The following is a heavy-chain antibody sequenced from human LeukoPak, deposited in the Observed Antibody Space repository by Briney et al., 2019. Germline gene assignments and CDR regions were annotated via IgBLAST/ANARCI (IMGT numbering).Heavy chain of an antibody. J-gene: IGHJ4*02. Sequence: SETLSLTCAVSGYSISSGYYWGWIRRPPGKGLEWIGSIYHSGSTYYNPSLKSRVTISVDTSKNQFSLKLSSVTAADTAVYYCARHNLDFWSGYYGYYFDYWGQGTLVTVSS. D-gene: IGHD3-3*01. CDR3: ARHNLDFWSGYYGYYFDY. V-gene: IGHV4-38-2*01. CDR1: GYSISSGYY. CDR2: IYHSGST.